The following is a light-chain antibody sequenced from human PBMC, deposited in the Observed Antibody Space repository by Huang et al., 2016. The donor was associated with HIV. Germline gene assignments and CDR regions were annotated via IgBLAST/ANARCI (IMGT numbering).Light chain of an antibody. CDR1: HSIGTN. J-gene: IGKJ2*01. CDR2: EAS. CDR3: QQYNDWPRT. V-gene: IGKV3-15*01. Sequence: DIVMTQSPATLSVSPGGRATLSCKASHSIGTNLAWHQQKPGQAPRLLIYEASTRANGIPARFIGRGSGTEFTLTISSLQSEDSAIYYCQQYNDWPRTFGQGTKVEIK.